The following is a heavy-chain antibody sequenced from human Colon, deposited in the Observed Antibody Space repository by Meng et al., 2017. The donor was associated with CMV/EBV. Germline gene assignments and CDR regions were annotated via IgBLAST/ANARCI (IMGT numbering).Heavy chain of an antibody. J-gene: IGHJ4*02. CDR1: GFTFTTYG. CDR2: VSGTGAST. V-gene: IGHV3-23*01. D-gene: IGHD6-19*01. Sequence: GESLKISCAASGFTFTTYGMTWVRQAPGKGLEWVSSVSGTGASTYYADSVKGRFTISRDNSKNMVYLQVNSLRAEDTAVYYCVSSGNNVGHYFDHWGQGTLVTVSS. CDR3: VSSGNNVGHYFDH.